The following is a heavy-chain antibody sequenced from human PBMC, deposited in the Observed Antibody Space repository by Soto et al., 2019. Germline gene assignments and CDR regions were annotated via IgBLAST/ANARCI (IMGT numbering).Heavy chain of an antibody. J-gene: IGHJ6*02. CDR2: IWYDGSNA. V-gene: IGHV3-33*06. Sequence: GGSLRLSCAASGFTFSNYGMHWVRQAPGKGLEWVAVIWYDGSNADYADSVKGRFTIPRDNSKNTLYVQMNSLRAEDTAVYYCAKALRASSGYYYYVMDVWGQGTTVTVSS. D-gene: IGHD3-22*01. CDR3: AKALRASSGYYYYVMDV. CDR1: GFTFSNYG.